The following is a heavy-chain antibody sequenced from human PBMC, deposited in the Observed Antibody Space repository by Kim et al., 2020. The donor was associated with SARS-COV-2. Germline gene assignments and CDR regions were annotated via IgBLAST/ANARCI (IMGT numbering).Heavy chain of an antibody. D-gene: IGHD2-15*01. CDR1: GYTFTSYA. V-gene: IGHV1-3*01. CDR3: ASGSSRGKRAYYYYGMDV. CDR2: INAGNGNT. J-gene: IGHJ6*02. Sequence: ASVKVSCKASGYTFTSYAMHWVRQAPGQRLEWMGWINAGNGNTKYSQKFQGRVTITRDTSASTAYMELSSLRSEDTAVYYCASGSSRGKRAYYYYGMDVWGQGTTVTVSS.